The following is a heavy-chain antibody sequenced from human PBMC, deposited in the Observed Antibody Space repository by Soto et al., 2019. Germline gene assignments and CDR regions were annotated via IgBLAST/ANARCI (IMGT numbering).Heavy chain of an antibody. V-gene: IGHV1-18*01. CDR1: GYTFTSYG. Sequence: ASVKVSCKASGYTFTSYGISWVRQAPGQGLEWMGWISAYNGNTNYAQKLQGRVTMTTDTSTSTAYMELRSLRSDDTALYYCARALEASSGWHGVVGYWGQGTLVTVSS. CDR3: ARALEASSGWHGVVGY. J-gene: IGHJ4*02. D-gene: IGHD6-19*01. CDR2: ISAYNGNT.